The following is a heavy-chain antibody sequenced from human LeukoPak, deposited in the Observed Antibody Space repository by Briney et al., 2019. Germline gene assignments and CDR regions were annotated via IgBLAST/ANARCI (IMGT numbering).Heavy chain of an antibody. D-gene: IGHD3-10*01. Sequence: GGSLRLSCAASGFTFSSYWMHWVRHAPGKGLVWVSRINSDGSSTSYADSVKGRFTISRDNAKNTLYLQMNSLRAEDTAVYYCARDKGGYYGSGSYYYWGQGTLVTVSS. CDR1: GFTFSSYW. CDR3: ARDKGGYYGSGSYYY. V-gene: IGHV3-74*01. J-gene: IGHJ4*02. CDR2: INSDGSST.